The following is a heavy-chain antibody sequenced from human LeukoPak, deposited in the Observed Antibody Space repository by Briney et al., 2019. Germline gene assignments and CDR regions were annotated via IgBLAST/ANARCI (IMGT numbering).Heavy chain of an antibody. CDR3: ARATVVTHGFDI. CDR1: GGSISSYY. J-gene: IGHJ3*02. D-gene: IGHD4-23*01. Sequence: PSETLSLTCTVSGGSISSYYWGWIRQPPGKGLEWIGSIYYSGSTYYNPSLKSRVTISVDTSKNQFSLKLSSVTAADTAVYYCARATVVTHGFDIWGQGTMVTVSS. CDR2: IYYSGST. V-gene: IGHV4-39*07.